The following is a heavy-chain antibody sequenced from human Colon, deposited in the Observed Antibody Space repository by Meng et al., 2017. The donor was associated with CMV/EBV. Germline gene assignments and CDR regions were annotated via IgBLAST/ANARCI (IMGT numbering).Heavy chain of an antibody. CDR1: GFSFSDSY. V-gene: IGHV3-11*01. J-gene: IGHJ5*02. CDR3: GRLFDDRPGWFDP. Sequence: GGSLRLSCAASGFSFSDSYMSWVRQAPGKGLEWLSSITGSGRKVFYGDSMNGRITISRDNANNSLYLDMNSLTAEDTAVYYCGRLFDDRPGWFDPWGQGTLVTVSS. D-gene: IGHD3-16*01. CDR2: ITGSGRKV.